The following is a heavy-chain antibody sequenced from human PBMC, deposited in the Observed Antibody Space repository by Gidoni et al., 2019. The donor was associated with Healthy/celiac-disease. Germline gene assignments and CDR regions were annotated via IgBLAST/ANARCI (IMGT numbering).Heavy chain of an antibody. CDR2: IKQDGSEK. CDR3: ARDFSCSGGSCYDY. Sequence: EVQLVESGGGLVKPGGSLRLYCAASGFPFSSYWMSWVRQAPGKGLEWVANIKQDGSEKYYVDSVKGRFTISRDNAKNSLYLQMNSLRAEDTAVYYCARDFSCSGGSCYDYWGQGTLVTVSS. J-gene: IGHJ4*02. D-gene: IGHD2-15*01. CDR1: GFPFSSYW. V-gene: IGHV3-7*04.